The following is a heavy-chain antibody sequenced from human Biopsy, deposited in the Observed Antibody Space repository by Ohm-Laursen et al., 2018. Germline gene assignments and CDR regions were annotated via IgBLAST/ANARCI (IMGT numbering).Heavy chain of an antibody. J-gene: IGHJ4*02. CDR3: ARDFYDSSGARHQ. V-gene: IGHV1-8*01. D-gene: IGHD3-22*01. CDR2: MNPNSGNT. CDR1: GYTFTNYN. Sequence: ASVKVSCKASGYTFTNYNVNWVRQATGQGLEWMGWMNPNSGNTGYAQKFQGRVTMTRNTSISTAYMELSSLRSEDTAVYYCARDFYDSSGARHQWGQGTLVTVSS.